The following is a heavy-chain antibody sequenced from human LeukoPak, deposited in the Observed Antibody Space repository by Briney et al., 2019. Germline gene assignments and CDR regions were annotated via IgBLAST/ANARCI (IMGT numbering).Heavy chain of an antibody. CDR1: GFTFSTYS. CDR3: ATLTGYSSERSDY. Sequence: GGSLRLSCAASGFTFSTYSMNWVRQAPGKGLEWVAVIWYDGSNKYYADSVKGRFTISRDNSKNTLYLQMNSLRAEDTAVYYCATLTGYSSERSDYWGRGTLVTVSS. D-gene: IGHD6-19*01. J-gene: IGHJ4*02. CDR2: IWYDGSNK. V-gene: IGHV3-33*08.